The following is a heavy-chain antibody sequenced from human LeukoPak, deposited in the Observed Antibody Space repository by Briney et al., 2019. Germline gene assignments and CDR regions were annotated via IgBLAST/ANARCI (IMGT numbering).Heavy chain of an antibody. CDR2: ISGSDGRT. CDR3: AKTREYYDFWSGYHDAFDI. J-gene: IGHJ3*02. D-gene: IGHD3-3*01. V-gene: IGHV3-23*01. Sequence: GGSLRLSCAASGLTVSSYAMSWVRQVPGRGLEWVSGISGSDGRTDYADSVRGRFAMSRDNSKNTLYLQMNSLRAEDTAVYYCAKTREYYDFWSGYHDAFDIWGQGTMVTVSS. CDR1: GLTVSSYA.